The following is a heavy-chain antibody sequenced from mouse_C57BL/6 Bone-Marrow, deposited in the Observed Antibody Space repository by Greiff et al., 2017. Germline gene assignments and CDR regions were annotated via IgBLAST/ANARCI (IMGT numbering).Heavy chain of an antibody. CDR1: GFTFSDYG. V-gene: IGHV5-17*01. D-gene: IGHD2-12*01. Sequence: EVKVVESGGGLVKPGGSLKLTCAASGFTFSDYGMHWVRQAPEKGLEWVAYISSGRSTIYYADTVKGRCTISRNNAKNTLFLLMTSLRSEDTAMYYCARDSVNSMDYWGQGTSVTVSS. CDR3: ARDSVNSMDY. CDR2: ISSGRSTI. J-gene: IGHJ4*01.